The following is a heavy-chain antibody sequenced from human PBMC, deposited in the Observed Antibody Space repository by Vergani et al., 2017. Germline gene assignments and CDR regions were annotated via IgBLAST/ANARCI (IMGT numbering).Heavy chain of an antibody. V-gene: IGHV3-33*08. CDR3: ARDKDYDSSGPLGY. Sequence: QVQLVESGGGLVKPGGSLRLSCAASGFTFSSYGMHWVRQAPGKGLEWVAVIWYDGSNKYYADSVKGRFTISRDNSKNTLYLQMNSLRAEDTAVYYCARDKDYDSSGPLGYWGQGTLVTVSS. J-gene: IGHJ4*02. D-gene: IGHD3-22*01. CDR2: IWYDGSNK. CDR1: GFTFSSYG.